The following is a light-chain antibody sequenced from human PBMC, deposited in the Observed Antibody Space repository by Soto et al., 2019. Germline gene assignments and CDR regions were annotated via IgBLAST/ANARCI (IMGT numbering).Light chain of an antibody. CDR1: SSDVGGYNY. V-gene: IGLV2-14*01. CDR2: EVS. J-gene: IGLJ1*01. CDR3: SSYTSSSPYV. Sequence: LTQPASVSGSPGQSITISCAGTSSDVGGYNYVSWYQQHPGKAPKLMIYEVSNRPSGVSNRFSGSKSGNTASLTISGLQAEDEADYYCSSYTSSSPYVFGTGTKVTVL.